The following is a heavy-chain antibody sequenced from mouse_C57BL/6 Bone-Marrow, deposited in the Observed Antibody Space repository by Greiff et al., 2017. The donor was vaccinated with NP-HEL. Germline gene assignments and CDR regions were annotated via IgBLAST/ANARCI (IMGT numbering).Heavy chain of an antibody. D-gene: IGHD2-4*01. CDR1: GYTFTSYW. CDR2: IYPGNSDT. Sequence: VQLQQSGTVLARPGASVKMSCKTSGYTFTSYWMHWVKQRPGQGLEWIGAIYPGNSDTSYNQKFKGKAKLTAVTSASTAYMELSSLTNEDSAVYYCTRYYYDYDVAWFAYWGQGTLVTVSA. J-gene: IGHJ3*01. CDR3: TRYYYDYDVAWFAY. V-gene: IGHV1-5*01.